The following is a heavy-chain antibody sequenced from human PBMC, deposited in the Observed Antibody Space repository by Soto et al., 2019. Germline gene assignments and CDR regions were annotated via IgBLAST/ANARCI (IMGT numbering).Heavy chain of an antibody. CDR2: IDPSDSYT. J-gene: IGHJ3*02. V-gene: IGHV5-10-1*01. CDR3: ARQYCTNGVCYTGAFDI. CDR1: GYSFTSYW. Sequence: GESLKISCKGSGYSFTSYWISWVRQMPGKGLEWMGRIDPSDSYTNYSPSFQGHVTISADKSISTAYLQWSSLKASDTAMYYCARQYCTNGVCYTGAFDIWGQGTTVTVSS. D-gene: IGHD2-8*01.